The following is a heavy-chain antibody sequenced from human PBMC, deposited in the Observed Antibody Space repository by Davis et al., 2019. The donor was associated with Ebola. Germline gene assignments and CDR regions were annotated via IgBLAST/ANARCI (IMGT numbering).Heavy chain of an antibody. Sequence: GESLKISCAASGFTFSSYAMTWVRQAPGQGLEWVSAISGNSGIIYYADSVKGRFTISRDNSKNTLYLQMNSLRAEDSAVFYCARAVMYYFDGSGAFDIWGQGTMVTVSS. CDR3: ARAVMYYFDGSGAFDI. J-gene: IGHJ3*02. V-gene: IGHV3-23*01. CDR2: ISGNSGII. CDR1: GFTFSSYA. D-gene: IGHD3-22*01.